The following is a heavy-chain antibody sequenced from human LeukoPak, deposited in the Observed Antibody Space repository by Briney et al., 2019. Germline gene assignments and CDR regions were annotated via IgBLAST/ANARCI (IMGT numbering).Heavy chain of an antibody. CDR2: INHSGST. D-gene: IGHD3-22*01. CDR1: GGSFSGYY. CDR3: ARGHYYDSSGIDY. V-gene: IGHV4-34*01. Sequence: SETLSLTCAVHGGSFSGYYWSWIRQPPGKGLEWIGEINHSGSTNYNPSLKSRVTISVDTSKNQFSLKLSSVTAADTAVYYCARGHYYDSSGIDYWGQGTLVTVSS. J-gene: IGHJ4*02.